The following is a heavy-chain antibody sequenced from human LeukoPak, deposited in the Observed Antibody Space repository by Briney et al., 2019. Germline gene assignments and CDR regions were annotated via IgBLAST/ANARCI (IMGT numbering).Heavy chain of an antibody. J-gene: IGHJ3*02. Sequence: GGSLRLSCAASGFTFSTYWMSWLRQAPGKGLEWVAYIRQDGSDEYYVNSVKGRFTISRDNAENSLYLQMNSLRVEDTAVYYCARARGFDIWGQGTMVTVSS. D-gene: IGHD3-10*01. CDR2: IRQDGSDE. CDR3: ARARGFDI. V-gene: IGHV3-7*01. CDR1: GFTFSTYW.